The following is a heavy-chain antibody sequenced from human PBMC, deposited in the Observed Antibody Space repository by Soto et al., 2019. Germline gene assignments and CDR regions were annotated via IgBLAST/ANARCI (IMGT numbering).Heavy chain of an antibody. Sequence: ASVTVSCKASVYTFTSYAMHWVRPAPGQRLEGMGWINDGNGNTQYSQKFQGRVTITRDTSASTAYMELSSLRSEDTAVYYCARDLRLLRYYYMDVWGKGTTVTVSS. CDR1: VYTFTSYA. CDR2: INDGNGNT. J-gene: IGHJ6*03. D-gene: IGHD4-17*01. V-gene: IGHV1-3*01. CDR3: ARDLRLLRYYYMDV.